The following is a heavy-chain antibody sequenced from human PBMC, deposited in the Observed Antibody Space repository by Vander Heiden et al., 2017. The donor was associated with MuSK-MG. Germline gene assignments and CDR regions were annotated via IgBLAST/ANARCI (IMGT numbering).Heavy chain of an antibody. CDR3: ARDGAVAHFDY. CDR1: GFTFSSYS. J-gene: IGHJ4*02. D-gene: IGHD6-19*01. V-gene: IGHV3-21*01. Sequence: EVQLVESGGGLVKPGGSLGLSCAASGFTFSSYSMNWVRQAPGKGLEWVSSISSSSNYIYYADSVKGRFTISRDNAKNSLYLQMNSLRAEDTAVYYCARDGAVAHFDYWGQGTLVTVSS. CDR2: ISSSSNYI.